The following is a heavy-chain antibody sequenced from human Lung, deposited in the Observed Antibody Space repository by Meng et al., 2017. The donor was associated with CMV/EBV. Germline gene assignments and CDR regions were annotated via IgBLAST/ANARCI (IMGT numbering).Heavy chain of an antibody. CDR2: INHSGST. Sequence: FSGYYWSWIRQPPGKGLELIGEINHSGSTNYNPSLKSRVTISVDTSKNQFSLKLSSVPAADTAVYYCARRRVLITIFGVVLDRSFDYWGQGTLVTVSS. CDR1: FSGYY. V-gene: IGHV4-34*01. D-gene: IGHD3-3*01. J-gene: IGHJ4*02. CDR3: ARRRVLITIFGVVLDRSFDY.